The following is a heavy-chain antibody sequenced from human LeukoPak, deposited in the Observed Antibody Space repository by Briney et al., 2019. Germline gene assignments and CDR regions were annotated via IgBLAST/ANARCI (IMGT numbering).Heavy chain of an antibody. J-gene: IGHJ4*02. CDR1: GGSISSYY. Sequence: SETLSLTCTVSGGSISSYYWSWIRQPPGKGLEWIGYIYYSGSTNYNPSLKSRVTISVDTSKNQFSLKLCSVTAADPAVYYCARDDILTGYYPVWGQGTLLSVSS. CDR3: ARDDILTGYYPV. D-gene: IGHD3-9*01. CDR2: IYYSGST. V-gene: IGHV4-59*01.